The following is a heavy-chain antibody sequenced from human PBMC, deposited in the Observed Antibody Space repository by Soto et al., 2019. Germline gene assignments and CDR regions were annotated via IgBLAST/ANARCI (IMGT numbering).Heavy chain of an antibody. CDR1: GYTFTSYY. CDR2: INPSGGST. D-gene: IGHD5-12*01. Sequence: ASVKVSCKASGYTFTSYYMHWVRQAPGQGLEWMGIINPSGGSTSYAQKFQGRVTMTRDTSTSTVYMELRSLRSDDTAVYYCARDTRRGDIVATIGLGPWGQGTLVTVSS. V-gene: IGHV1-46*01. CDR3: ARDTRRGDIVATIGLGP. J-gene: IGHJ5*02.